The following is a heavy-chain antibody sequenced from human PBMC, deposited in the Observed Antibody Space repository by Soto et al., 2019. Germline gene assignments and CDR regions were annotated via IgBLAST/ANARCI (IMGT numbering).Heavy chain of an antibody. V-gene: IGHV4-4*02. CDR1: GGSISSSNW. D-gene: IGHD2-2*02. CDR2: IYHSGST. Sequence: PSETLSLTCAVSGGSISSSNWWSWVRQPPGKGLEWIGEIYHSGSTNYNPSLKSRVTISVDKSKNQFSLKLSSVTAADTAVYYCARDPHIVVVPAAIGVDYYYYYGMDVWGQGTTV. CDR3: ARDPHIVVVPAAIGVDYYYYYGMDV. J-gene: IGHJ6*02.